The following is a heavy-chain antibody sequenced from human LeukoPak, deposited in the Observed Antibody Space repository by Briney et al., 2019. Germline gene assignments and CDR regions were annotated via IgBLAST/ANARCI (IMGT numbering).Heavy chain of an antibody. Sequence: ASVKVSCKASGYTFTGYYMHWVRQAPGQGLEWMGWINPNSGGTNYAQKFQGRVTMTRDTSISTAYMELSRLRSDDTAVYYCARAGRDILTETANYYYYMDVWGKGTTVTVSS. J-gene: IGHJ6*03. CDR1: GYTFTGYY. CDR2: INPNSGGT. D-gene: IGHD3-9*01. V-gene: IGHV1-2*02. CDR3: ARAGRDILTETANYYYYMDV.